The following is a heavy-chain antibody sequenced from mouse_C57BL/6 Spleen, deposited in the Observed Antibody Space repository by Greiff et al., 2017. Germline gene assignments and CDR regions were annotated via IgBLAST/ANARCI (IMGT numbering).Heavy chain of an antibody. CDR2: INPNNGGT. CDR3: ARLFYDGYYPDY. Sequence: VQLQQSGPELVKPGASVKIPCKASGYTFTDYNMDWVKQSHGKSLEWIGDINPNNGGTIYNQKFKGKATLTVDKSSSTAYMELRSLTSEDTAVYYCARLFYDGYYPDYWGQGTTLTVSS. J-gene: IGHJ2*01. V-gene: IGHV1-18*01. D-gene: IGHD2-3*01. CDR1: GYTFTDYN.